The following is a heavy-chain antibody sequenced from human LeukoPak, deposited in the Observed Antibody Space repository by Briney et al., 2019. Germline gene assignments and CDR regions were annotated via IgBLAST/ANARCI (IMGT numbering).Heavy chain of an antibody. CDR3: AASWGIVPAAITKPFDY. CDR1: GFTFDDYT. V-gene: IGHV3-43*01. J-gene: IGHJ4*02. CDR2: ISWDGGST. D-gene: IGHD2-2*01. Sequence: GGSLRLSCAASGFTFDDYTMHWVRQAPGKGLEWVSLISWDGGSTYYADSVKGRFTISRDNSKNSLYLQMNSLRTEDTALYYCAASWGIVPAAITKPFDYWGQGTLVTVSS.